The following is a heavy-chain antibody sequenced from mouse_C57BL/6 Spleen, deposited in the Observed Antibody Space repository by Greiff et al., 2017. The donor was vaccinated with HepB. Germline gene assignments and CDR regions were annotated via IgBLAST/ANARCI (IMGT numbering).Heavy chain of an antibody. CDR1: GYAFSSSW. V-gene: IGHV1-82*01. D-gene: IGHD3-2*02. CDR2: IYPGDGDT. CDR3: ASPQPDSSGYLDY. Sequence: QVQLQQSGPELVKPGASVKISCKASGYAFSSSWMNWVKQRPGKGLEWIGRIYPGDGDTNYNGKFKGKATLTADKSSSTAYMQLSSLTSEDSAVYFCASPQPDSSGYLDYWGQGTTLTVSS. J-gene: IGHJ2*01.